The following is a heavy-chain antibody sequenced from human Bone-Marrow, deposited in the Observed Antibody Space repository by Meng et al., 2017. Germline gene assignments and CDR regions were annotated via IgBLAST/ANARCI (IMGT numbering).Heavy chain of an antibody. J-gene: IGHJ4*02. D-gene: IGHD2-15*01. CDR3: STFYCSDGTCSQHF. CDR2: IRSKANSYAT. V-gene: IGHV3-73*01. CDR1: GFTFSGSA. Sequence: GESLKISCAASGFTFSGSAMHWVRQASGKGLEWVGRIRSKANSYATAYAASVKGRFTISRDDSKNTAYLQMNSLKTEDTAVYYCSTFYCSDGTCSQHFWGQGTLVTVSS.